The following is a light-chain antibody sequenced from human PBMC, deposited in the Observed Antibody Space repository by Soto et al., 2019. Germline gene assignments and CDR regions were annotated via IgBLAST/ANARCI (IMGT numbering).Light chain of an antibody. CDR3: QHGYVAPYS. Sequence: DIQLTQSPSSLSASVGDRVTITCRAGQSIISYLNWYEQKPGKAPKLLIYAASTLQTGVPSRFSGSGSGTDFTLTISSLQPEDFATYYCQHGYVAPYSFGQGTKVDI. CDR2: AAS. J-gene: IGKJ2*03. V-gene: IGKV1-39*01. CDR1: QSIISY.